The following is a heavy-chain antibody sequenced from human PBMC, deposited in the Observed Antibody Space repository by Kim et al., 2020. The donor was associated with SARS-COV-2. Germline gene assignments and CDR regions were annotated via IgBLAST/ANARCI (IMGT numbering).Heavy chain of an antibody. CDR3: ARDGYDDAFDI. J-gene: IGHJ3*02. D-gene: IGHD5-12*01. Sequence: TYSANSVKGRFTISRDNSKTTLYLQMNSLRAEDTAVYYCARDGYDDAFDIWGQGTMVTVSS. CDR2: T. V-gene: IGHV3-66*01.